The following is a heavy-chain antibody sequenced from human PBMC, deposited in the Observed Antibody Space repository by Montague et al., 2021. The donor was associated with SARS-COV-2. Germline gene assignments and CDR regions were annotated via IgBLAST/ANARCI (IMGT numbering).Heavy chain of an antibody. Sequence: SLRLSCAASGFTFSGYAMHWVRQAPGKGLEWVAVISDDGSNKYYADSVKGRFTISRDNSKNTLYLQMNSLRAEDTAVYYCASREDYGSGSHFQHWGQGTLVTVSS. D-gene: IGHD3-10*01. J-gene: IGHJ1*01. CDR2: ISDDGSNK. V-gene: IGHV3-30-3*01. CDR1: GFTFSGYA. CDR3: ASREDYGSGSHFQH.